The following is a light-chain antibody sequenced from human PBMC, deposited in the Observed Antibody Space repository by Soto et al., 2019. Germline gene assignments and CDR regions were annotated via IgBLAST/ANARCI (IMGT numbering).Light chain of an antibody. V-gene: IGKV3-20*01. Sequence: IVLTQSPDTLSLSPGERATLSCRASQSIARSYLSWYQQKPGQAPRLLLFGASNRATGIPNRFTGSGCGTDFTLTISRLEPEDFALYFCKQHSSSPRTFGQGTTVEIK. CDR2: GAS. J-gene: IGKJ1*01. CDR3: KQHSSSPRT. CDR1: QSIARSY.